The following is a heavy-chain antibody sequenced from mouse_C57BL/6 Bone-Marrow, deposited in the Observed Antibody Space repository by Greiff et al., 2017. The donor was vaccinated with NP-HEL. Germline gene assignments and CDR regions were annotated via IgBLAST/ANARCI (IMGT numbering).Heavy chain of an antibody. Sequence: VQLQQSGPELVKPGASVKISCKASGYAFSSSWMNWVKQRPGKGLEWIGRIYPGDGDTNYNGKFKGKATLTADKSSSTAYMQLSSLTSEDSAVYFCANWDVSYWGQGTTLTVSS. J-gene: IGHJ2*01. CDR1: GYAFSSSW. V-gene: IGHV1-82*01. CDR2: IYPGDGDT. CDR3: ANWDVSY. D-gene: IGHD4-1*01.